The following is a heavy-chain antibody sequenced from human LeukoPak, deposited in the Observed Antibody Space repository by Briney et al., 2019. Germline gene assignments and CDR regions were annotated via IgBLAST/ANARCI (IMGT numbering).Heavy chain of an antibody. CDR3: AKDRLVRGVIGYYFDY. CDR2: ISYDGSNK. CDR1: GFTFSSYG. V-gene: IGHV3-30*18. J-gene: IGHJ4*02. Sequence: GRSLRLSCAASGFTFSSYGMHWVRQAPGKGLEWVAVISYDGSNKYYADSVKGRFTISRDNSKNTLYLQMNSLRAEDTAVHYCAKDRLVRGVIGYYFDYWGQGTLVTVSS. D-gene: IGHD3-10*01.